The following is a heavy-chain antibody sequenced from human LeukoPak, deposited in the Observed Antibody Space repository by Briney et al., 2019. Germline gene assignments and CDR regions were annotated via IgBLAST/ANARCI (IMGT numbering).Heavy chain of an antibody. CDR2: IGGSGDST. D-gene: IGHD6-6*01. CDR3: AKDPLEQLSTIYFQN. CDR1: RFTFSSYA. J-gene: IGHJ1*01. V-gene: IGHV3-23*01. Sequence: GGSLRLSCAASRFTFSSYAMSWVRQAPGKGLEWVSAIGGSGDSTYYADSVKGRFTISRDNSQNTLYLQMNSLRAEDTAVYYCAKDPLEQLSTIYFQNWGQGTLVTVSS.